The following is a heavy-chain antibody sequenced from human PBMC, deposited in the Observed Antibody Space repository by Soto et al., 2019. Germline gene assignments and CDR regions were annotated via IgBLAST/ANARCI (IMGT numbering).Heavy chain of an antibody. J-gene: IGHJ2*01. Sequence: ESGGGVVQPGKSLRLSCAASGFIFSNYAMHWVRQVPGGGLEWVTTISYDGSNKNYADSVKGRTSISRVNSKNTMYLHMNTLRPEDTAVYYCARGTYCGGDCIPGPVSNWYFDLWGRGTLVTVSS. CDR3: ARGTYCGGDCIPGPVSNWYFDL. CDR2: ISYDGSNK. D-gene: IGHD2-21*02. V-gene: IGHV3-30-3*01. CDR1: GFIFSNYA.